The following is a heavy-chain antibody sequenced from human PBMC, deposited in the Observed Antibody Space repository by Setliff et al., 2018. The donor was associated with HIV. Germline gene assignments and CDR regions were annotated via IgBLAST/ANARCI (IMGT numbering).Heavy chain of an antibody. CDR1: GASISSYY. CDR2: ISPTGNT. J-gene: IGHJ4*02. V-gene: IGHV4-59*03. Sequence: SETLSLTCSVSGASISSYYWSWIRQPPGKGLEWIGYISPTGNTNYNPSLKSRVTISTDTSKNQFSLNVRSVTAADTAVYFCAKSSPSIGYISDHWGQGTLVTSPQ. D-gene: IGHD5-12*01. CDR3: AKSSPSIGYISDH.